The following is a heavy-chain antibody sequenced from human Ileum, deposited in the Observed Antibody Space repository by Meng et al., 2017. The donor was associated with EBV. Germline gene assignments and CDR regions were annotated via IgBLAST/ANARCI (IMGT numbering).Heavy chain of an antibody. CDR2: TYYRSKWYN. D-gene: IGHD6-19*01. Sequence: LQQSCPGLVQPSQTLSLTCAISGDSVSTNSAAWNLIRQSPSRGLEWLGRTYYRSKWYNEYAVSVKSRITINADTSKNPFSLQLNSVTPEDTAVYYCARGARLAPFDYWGQGTLVTVSS. V-gene: IGHV6-1*01. CDR1: GDSVSTNSAA. J-gene: IGHJ4*02. CDR3: ARGARLAPFDY.